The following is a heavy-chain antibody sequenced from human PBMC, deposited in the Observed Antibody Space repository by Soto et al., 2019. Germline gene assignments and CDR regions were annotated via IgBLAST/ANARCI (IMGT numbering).Heavy chain of an antibody. V-gene: IGHV1-69*06. Sequence: QVQLVQSGAEVKTPGSSVKVSCKASGGTFSSYAISWVRQAPGQGLEWMGGIIPIFGTANYAQKFQGRVTITADKYTSTAYMELSSLRSEDTAVYYCARTRAAAGIRLGGMDVWGQGTTVTVSS. CDR2: IIPIFGTA. J-gene: IGHJ6*02. D-gene: IGHD6-13*01. CDR3: ARTRAAAGIRLGGMDV. CDR1: GGTFSSYA.